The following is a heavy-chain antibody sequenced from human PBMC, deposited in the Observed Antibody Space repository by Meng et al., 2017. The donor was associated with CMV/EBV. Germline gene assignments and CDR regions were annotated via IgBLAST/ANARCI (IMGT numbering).Heavy chain of an antibody. CDR2: INHSGST. CDR3: ARGVGGWFDP. CDR1: GGSFSGYY. V-gene: IGHV4-34*01. Sequence: QVQLHQWGAGRLKPSETLSFTCAVYGGSFSGYYWSWIRQPPGKGLEWIGEINHSGSTNYNPSLKSRVTISVDTSKNQFSLKLSSVTAADTAVYYCARGVGGWFDPWGQGTLVTVSS. D-gene: IGHD1-26*01. J-gene: IGHJ5*02.